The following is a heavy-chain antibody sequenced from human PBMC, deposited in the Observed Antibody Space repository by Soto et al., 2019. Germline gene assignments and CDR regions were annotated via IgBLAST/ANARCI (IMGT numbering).Heavy chain of an antibody. CDR1: GFTFDDYA. CDR2: ISWNSGSI. J-gene: IGHJ6*03. Sequence: GGSLRLSCAASGFTFDDYAMHWVRQAPGKGLEWVSGISWNSGSIGYADSVKGRFTISRDNAKNSLYLQMNSLRAEDTALYYCAKVHKAYYYYYMDVWGKGTTVTVSS. V-gene: IGHV3-9*01. CDR3: AKVHKAYYYYYMDV.